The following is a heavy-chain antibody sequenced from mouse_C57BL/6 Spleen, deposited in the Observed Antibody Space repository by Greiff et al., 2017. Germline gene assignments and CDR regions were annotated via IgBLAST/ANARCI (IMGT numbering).Heavy chain of an antibody. CDR3: AASSTGTEGDYAMDY. Sequence: EVQLQQSVAELVRPGASVKLSCTASGFNIKNTYMHWVKQRPEQGLEWIGRIDPANGNTKYAPKFPGKATITADTSSNTAYLQLSSLTSEDTAIYYCAASSTGTEGDYAMDYWGQGTSVTVSS. CDR1: GFNIKNTY. V-gene: IGHV14-3*01. CDR2: IDPANGNT. D-gene: IGHD4-1*02. J-gene: IGHJ4*01.